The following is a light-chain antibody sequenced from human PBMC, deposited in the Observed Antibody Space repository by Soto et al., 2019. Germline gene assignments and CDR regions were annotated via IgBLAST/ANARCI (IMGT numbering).Light chain of an antibody. Sequence: EITLTQSPATLSLSPGERASLSCRASQSDTTYLPWYQHKPGQPPRPLIYDASTRASGIPDRFSGSGSGTKFTLTISSVEPVDFGVYHCQLRSNCPPIITIGLGIKVDL. CDR1: QSDTTY. CDR3: QLRSNCPPIIT. J-gene: IGKJ3*01. CDR2: DAS. V-gene: IGKV3-11*01.